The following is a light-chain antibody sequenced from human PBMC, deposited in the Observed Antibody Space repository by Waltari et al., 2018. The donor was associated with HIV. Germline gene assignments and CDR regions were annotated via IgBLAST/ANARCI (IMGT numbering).Light chain of an antibody. Sequence: QSVLTQPPSVSGAPGQRATISCTATTSHIGAGYYVHWYQQLPGTTPKLLVFGNTSRPSGVPDRFSGSKSGTSASLAITGLQAGDEGDYYCQSYDNALSGSLFGGGTKVTVL. V-gene: IGLV1-40*01. CDR2: GNT. CDR3: QSYDNALSGSL. J-gene: IGLJ2*01. CDR1: TSHIGAGYY.